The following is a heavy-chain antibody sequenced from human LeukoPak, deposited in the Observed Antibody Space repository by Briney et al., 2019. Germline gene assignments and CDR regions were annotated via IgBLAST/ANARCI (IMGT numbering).Heavy chain of an antibody. CDR1: GFTFRNYN. D-gene: IGHD6-19*01. V-gene: IGHV3-30*02. Sequence: GGSLRLSCAASGFTFRNYNMHWVRQPPGKGLEWVAFIRNDVGNKNYADSVKGRFTISRDNSKNTLYLQMDSLRAEDMAVYYCAKDSSGWATDYWGQGTLVTVSS. CDR3: AKDSSGWATDY. J-gene: IGHJ4*02. CDR2: IRNDVGNK.